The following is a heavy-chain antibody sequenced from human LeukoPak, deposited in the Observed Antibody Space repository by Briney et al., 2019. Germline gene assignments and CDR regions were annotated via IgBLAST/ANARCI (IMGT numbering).Heavy chain of an antibody. Sequence: SETLSLTCAVYGGSFSGYYWSWIRQPPGKGLEWIGEINHSGSTNCNPSLKSRVTISVDTSKNQFSLKLSSVTAADTAVYYCARGYYYGSRYYYMDVWGKGTTVTVSS. J-gene: IGHJ6*03. D-gene: IGHD3-10*01. CDR2: INHSGST. V-gene: IGHV4-34*01. CDR1: GGSFSGYY. CDR3: ARGYYYGSRYYYMDV.